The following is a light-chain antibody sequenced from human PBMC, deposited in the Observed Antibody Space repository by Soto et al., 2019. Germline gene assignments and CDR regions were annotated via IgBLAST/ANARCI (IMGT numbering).Light chain of an antibody. CDR1: QSMGSN. CDR2: GAS. V-gene: IGKV3-15*01. CDR3: QQYGSSPPRT. Sequence: IVMTQSPATMSVSPWERATLSCRASQSMGSNLAWYQQKPGQAPRLLIYGASTRATGIPARFSGSGSGADFTLTISRLEPEDFAVYYCQQYGSSPPRTFGQGTKVDIK. J-gene: IGKJ1*01.